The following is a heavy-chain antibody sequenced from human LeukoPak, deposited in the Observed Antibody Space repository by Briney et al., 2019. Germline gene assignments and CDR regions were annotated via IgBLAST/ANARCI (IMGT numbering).Heavy chain of an antibody. J-gene: IGHJ4*02. V-gene: IGHV3-30-3*01. CDR2: ISYDGSNK. CDR3: ATGYSYGSDPFDY. D-gene: IGHD5-18*01. Sequence: GGSLRLSCAASGFTFSSYAMHWVRQAPGKGLKWVAVISYDGSNKYYADSVKGRFTISRDNSKNTLYLQMNSLRAEDTAVYYCATGYSYGSDPFDYWGQGTLVTVSS. CDR1: GFTFSSYA.